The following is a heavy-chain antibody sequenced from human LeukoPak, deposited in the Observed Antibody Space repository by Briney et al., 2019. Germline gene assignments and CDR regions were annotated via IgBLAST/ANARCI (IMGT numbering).Heavy chain of an antibody. V-gene: IGHV1-18*04. D-gene: IGHD3-10*01. J-gene: IGHJ5*02. Sequence: ASVKVSCKASGYTFTSYYMHWVRQAPGQGLEWMGWISAYNGNTNYAQKLQGRVTMTTDTSTSTAYMELRSLRSDDTAVYYCARDGFNTMVRGPGINWFDPWGQGTLVTVSS. CDR2: ISAYNGNT. CDR3: ARDGFNTMVRGPGINWFDP. CDR1: GYTFTSYY.